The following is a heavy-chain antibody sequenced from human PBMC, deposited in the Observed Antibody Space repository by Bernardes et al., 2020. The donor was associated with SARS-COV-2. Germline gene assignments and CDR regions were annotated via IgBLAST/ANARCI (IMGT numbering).Heavy chain of an antibody. CDR1: GFTFSSYS. CDR3: AKGSSSGYSVDY. Sequence: GGSLRLSCAASGFTFSSYSMHWVRQAPGRGLVWLSRISTNGSTTNYADSVKGRFTISRDNAKNTLWLQMNSLGADDTAVYYCAKGSSSGYSVDYWGQGTLVTVSS. D-gene: IGHD3-22*01. J-gene: IGHJ4*02. V-gene: IGHV3-74*01. CDR2: ISTNGSTT.